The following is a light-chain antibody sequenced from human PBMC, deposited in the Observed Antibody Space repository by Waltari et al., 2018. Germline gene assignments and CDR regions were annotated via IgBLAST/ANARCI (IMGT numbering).Light chain of an antibody. CDR1: SSNIGAPHH. Sequence: QSVLTPPPSVSGAPGQTVTISGPGTSSNIGAPHHAAWHQQLPGTAPKPPISANNNRPSGVPDRFSGSKSGTSASLAITGLQAEDEAEYYCQSYDSSLTLYVFGTGTKVTVL. CDR2: ANN. CDR3: QSYDSSLTLYV. V-gene: IGLV1-40*01. J-gene: IGLJ1*01.